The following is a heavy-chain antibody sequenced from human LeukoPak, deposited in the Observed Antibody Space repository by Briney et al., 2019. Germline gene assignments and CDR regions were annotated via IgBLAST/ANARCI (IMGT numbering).Heavy chain of an antibody. CDR2: IYTSGST. D-gene: IGHD3-22*01. Sequence: SETLSLTCSVSGYSISSGYYWSWIRQPAGKGLEWIGRIYTSGSTNYNPSLKSRVTMSVDTSKNQFSLKLSSVTAADTAVYYCARVRPDWYDSSGYFDYWGQGTLVTVSS. V-gene: IGHV4-4*07. J-gene: IGHJ4*02. CDR3: ARVRPDWYDSSGYFDY. CDR1: GYSISSGYY.